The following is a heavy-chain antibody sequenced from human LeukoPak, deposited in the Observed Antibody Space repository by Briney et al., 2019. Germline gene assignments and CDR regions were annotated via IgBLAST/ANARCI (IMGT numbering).Heavy chain of an antibody. Sequence: SETLSLTCTVSGGSVNSGTYYWSWIRQPPGKGLEWIGNIYYSGSAYYNPSLKSRVTMSVDRSKNQFSLKLSSVTAADTAVYYCARDKPMVRGVGGSNYFDYWGQGTLVTVSS. J-gene: IGHJ4*02. D-gene: IGHD3-10*01. CDR2: IYYSGSA. V-gene: IGHV4-39*07. CDR1: GGSVNSGTYY. CDR3: ARDKPMVRGVGGSNYFDY.